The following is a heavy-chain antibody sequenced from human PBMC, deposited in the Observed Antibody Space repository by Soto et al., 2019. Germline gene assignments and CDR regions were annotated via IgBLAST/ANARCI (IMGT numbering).Heavy chain of an antibody. CDR3: ARGARGFDY. J-gene: IGHJ4*03. V-gene: IGHV3-30-3*01. CDR1: GFTFSSYA. CDR2: ISYDGSNK. D-gene: IGHD3-16*01. Sequence: QVQLVESGGGVVQPGRSLRLSCAASGFTFSSYAMHWVRQAPGKGLEWVAVISYDGSNKYYADSVKGRFTISRDNSKNPLYLHMSGLGAEVSAVYYCARGARGFDYWGQGTLVTVSS.